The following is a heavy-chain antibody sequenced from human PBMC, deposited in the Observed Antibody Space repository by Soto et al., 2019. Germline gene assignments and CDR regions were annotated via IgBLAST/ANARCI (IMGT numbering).Heavy chain of an antibody. D-gene: IGHD2-8*02. J-gene: IGHJ5*01. CDR1: GGSIRRGGYS. CDR2: IYHSGST. V-gene: IGHV4-30-2*01. Sequence: QLQLQESGSGLVKPSQTLSLTCAVSGGSIRRGGYSWSWIWQPPGKRLGWIGYIYHSGSTYYNPSLKSRATTSVDTSKKQCSLTLSFVTAVHTAVYYSARWWMYAPRADSWVQGTLVTVSS. CDR3: ARWWMYAPRADS.